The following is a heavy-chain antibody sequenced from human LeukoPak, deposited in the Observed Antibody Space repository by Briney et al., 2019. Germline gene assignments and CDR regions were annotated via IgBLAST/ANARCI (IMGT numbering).Heavy chain of an antibody. D-gene: IGHD2-2*01. CDR2: IIPIFGTA. CDR1: GYTFTSYG. Sequence: SVKVSCKASGYTFTSYGISWVRQAPGQGLEWMGGIIPIFGTANYAQKFQGRVTITADESTSTAYMELSSLRSEDTAVYYCARVPAAISSYYYYYYMDVWGKGTTVTVSS. J-gene: IGHJ6*03. V-gene: IGHV1-69*13. CDR3: ARVPAAISSYYYYYYMDV.